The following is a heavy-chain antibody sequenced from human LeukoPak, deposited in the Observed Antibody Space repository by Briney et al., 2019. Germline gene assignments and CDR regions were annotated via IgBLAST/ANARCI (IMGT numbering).Heavy chain of an antibody. V-gene: IGHV4-34*01. CDR2: INHSGST. CDR1: GGSFSGYY. CDR3: ARATTRWLAKYYFDY. Sequence: SETLSLTCAVYGGSFSGYYWSWIRQPPGKGLEWVGEINHSGSTNYNPSLKSRVTISVDTSKNQFSLKLSSVTAADTAVYYCARATTRWLAKYYFDYWGQGTLVTVSS. D-gene: IGHD6-19*01. J-gene: IGHJ4*02.